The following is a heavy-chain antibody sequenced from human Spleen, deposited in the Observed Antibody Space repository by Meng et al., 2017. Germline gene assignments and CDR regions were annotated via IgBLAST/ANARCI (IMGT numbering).Heavy chain of an antibody. CDR3: AKTYYYVNSGSI. CDR2: ISGSGGRT. J-gene: IGHJ4*02. CDR1: GFTFSAYT. V-gene: IGHV3-23*01. Sequence: GGSLRLSCAASGFTFSAYTMTWVRQAPGKGLEWVSSISGSGGRTFYADSVRGRFTISRDNSENAMYLQMASLRVDDTATYYCAKTYYYVNSGSIWGQGTLVNVSS. D-gene: IGHD3-22*01.